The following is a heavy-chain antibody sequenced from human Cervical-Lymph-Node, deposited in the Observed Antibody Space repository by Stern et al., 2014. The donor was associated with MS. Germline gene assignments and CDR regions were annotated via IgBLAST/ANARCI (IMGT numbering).Heavy chain of an antibody. V-gene: IGHV1-18*04. Sequence: QVQLVQSGAGVMKPGATVKVSCKASGYTLTNYGINWVRQAPGQGLEWMGWISAYNGNKNYAQKFQGRVTFTTDTSTTTAYMDLRSVRSDDTAIYYCAGYYYRGMDVWGQGTTVTVSS. CDR1: GYTLTNYG. CDR3: AGYYYRGMDV. J-gene: IGHJ6*02. CDR2: ISAYNGNK.